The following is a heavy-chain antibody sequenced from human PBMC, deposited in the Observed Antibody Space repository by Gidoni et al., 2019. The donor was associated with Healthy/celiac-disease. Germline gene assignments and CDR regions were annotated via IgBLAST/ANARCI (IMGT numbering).Heavy chain of an antibody. CDR3: ARAMGYYDSRTHYGLGY. Sequence: QAQLVQSGAELKKPGASVKVSCRASGYTFTGYYVHWVRQAPGQGLEWMGWINPNNGGTHYAQKLQGRVTMTRDTSISTAFMDLSRLRSDDTAVYYCARAMGYYDSRTHYGLGYWGQGSLVTVSS. CDR2: INPNNGGT. J-gene: IGHJ4*02. V-gene: IGHV1-2*02. D-gene: IGHD3-22*01. CDR1: GYTFTGYY.